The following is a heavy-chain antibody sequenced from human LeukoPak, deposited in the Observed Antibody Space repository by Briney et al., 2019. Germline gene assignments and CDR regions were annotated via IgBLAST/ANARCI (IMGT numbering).Heavy chain of an antibody. CDR2: IYYSGTT. J-gene: IGHJ4*02. Sequence: PSETLSLTCTVSGGSISSSSFYWGWIRQPPGKGLEWIGSIYYSGTTYYNPSLKSRVTISVDTSKNQFSLKLSSVTAADTAVYYCARDYSDSSGYPGYFDYWGQGPLVTVSS. D-gene: IGHD3-22*01. V-gene: IGHV4-39*02. CDR3: ARDYSDSSGYPGYFDY. CDR1: GGSISSSSFY.